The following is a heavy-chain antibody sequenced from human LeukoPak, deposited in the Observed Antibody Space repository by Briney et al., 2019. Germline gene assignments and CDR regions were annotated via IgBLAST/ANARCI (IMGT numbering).Heavy chain of an antibody. V-gene: IGHV3-30*02. CDR2: IRYDGSNK. Sequence: GGSLRLSCAASGFTFSSYGMHWVRQAPGKGLEWVAFIRYDGSNKYYADSVKGRFTISRDNSKNTLYLQMNSLRAEDTAVYYCAFGKGAAAPFDYWGQGTLVTVSS. CDR1: GFTFSSYG. J-gene: IGHJ4*02. D-gene: IGHD6-13*01. CDR3: AFGKGAAAPFDY.